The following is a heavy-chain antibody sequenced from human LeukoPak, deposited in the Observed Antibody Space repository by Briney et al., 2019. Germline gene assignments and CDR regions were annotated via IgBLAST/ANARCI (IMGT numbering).Heavy chain of an antibody. CDR1: GYTFTGYY. J-gene: IGHJ5*02. Sequence: ASVKVSCKASGYTFTGYYMHWVRQAPGQGLEWMGIINPSGGSTSYAQKFQGRVTMTRDTSTSTVYMELSSLRSEDTAVYYCASECGGQLILNWFDPWGQGTLVTVSS. V-gene: IGHV1-46*01. CDR3: ASECGGQLILNWFDP. D-gene: IGHD6-13*01. CDR2: INPSGGST.